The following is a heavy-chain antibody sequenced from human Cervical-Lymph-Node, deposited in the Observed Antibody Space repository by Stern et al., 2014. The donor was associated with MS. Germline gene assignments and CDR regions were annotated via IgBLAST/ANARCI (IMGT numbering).Heavy chain of an antibody. CDR1: GYSFVDHW. CDR3: ARRTTIYGFWSGSPGFDT. D-gene: IGHD3-3*01. CDR2: IDPSDSHI. J-gene: IGHJ5*02. Sequence: EVQLVQSGAEGKKPGESLTISCQGSGYSFVDHWINWVRQVPGKGLEWMGRIDPSDSHINHSPSFQGHVTLSVDKSTSTAFLHWSSVKASDTAIYYCARRTTIYGFWSGSPGFDTWGQGTLVTVST. V-gene: IGHV5-10-1*03.